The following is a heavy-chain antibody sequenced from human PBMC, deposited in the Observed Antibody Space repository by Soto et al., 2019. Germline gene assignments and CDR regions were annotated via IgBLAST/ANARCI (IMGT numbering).Heavy chain of an antibody. D-gene: IGHD1-26*01. J-gene: IGHJ6*03. V-gene: IGHV1-46*03. CDR1: GYTFTSYY. Sequence: GASVKVSCKASGYTFTSYYMHWLRQAPGQGLEWMGIINPSGGSTSYAQKFQGRVTMTRDTSTSTVYMELSSLRSEDTAVYYCAREREDLPKTGGYYMDVWGKGTTVTVSS. CDR3: AREREDLPKTGGYYMDV. CDR2: INPSGGST.